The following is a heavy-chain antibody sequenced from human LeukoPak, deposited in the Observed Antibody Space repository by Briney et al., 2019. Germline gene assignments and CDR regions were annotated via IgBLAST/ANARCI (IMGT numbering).Heavy chain of an antibody. D-gene: IGHD6-13*01. CDR3: ARGLGVAAAGSRVYGMDV. CDR1: GGPISSYY. V-gene: IGHV4-59*08. Sequence: PSETLSLTCTVSGGPISSYYWSWIRQPPGKGLEWIGNIYYSESTNYNPSLKSRVTISVDTSKNQFSLKLTSVTAADTAVYYCARGLGVAAAGSRVYGMDVWGQGTTVTVSS. CDR2: IYYSEST. J-gene: IGHJ6*02.